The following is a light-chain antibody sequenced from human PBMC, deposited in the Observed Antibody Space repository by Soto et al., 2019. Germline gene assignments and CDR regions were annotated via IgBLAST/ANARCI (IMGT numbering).Light chain of an antibody. Sequence: AIRMTQSPSSFSASTGDRVTITCRASQGISSYLAWYQQKPGKAPKLLIFDASSLQSGVPSRFSGSASGTEFTLTISSLQPDDFATYYCQHYNSYLGTFGQGAKVDI. CDR3: QHYNSYLGT. CDR2: DAS. J-gene: IGKJ1*01. CDR1: QGISSY. V-gene: IGKV1-8*01.